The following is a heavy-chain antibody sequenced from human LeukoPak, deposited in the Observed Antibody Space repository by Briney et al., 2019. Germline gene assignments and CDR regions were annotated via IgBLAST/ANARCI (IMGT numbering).Heavy chain of an antibody. CDR3: AHSSSSEDYFDY. CDR1: GFTFSSYG. D-gene: IGHD6-6*01. CDR2: ISYDGSNK. V-gene: IGHV3-30*03. Sequence: GRSLRLSCAASGFTFSSYGMHWVRHAPGKGLEWVAVISYDGSNKYYADSVKGRFTISRDNSKNTLYLQMNSLRAEDTAVYYCAHSSSSEDYFDYWGQGTLVTVSS. J-gene: IGHJ4*02.